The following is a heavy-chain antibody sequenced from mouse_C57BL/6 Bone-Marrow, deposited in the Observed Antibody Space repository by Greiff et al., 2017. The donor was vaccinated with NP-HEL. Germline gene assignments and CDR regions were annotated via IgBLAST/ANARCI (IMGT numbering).Heavy chain of an antibody. J-gene: IGHJ3*01. D-gene: IGHD2-3*01. CDR2: IDPENGDT. V-gene: IGHV14-4*01. CDR3: TTGWLLRFAY. Sequence: EVKLVESGAELVRPGASVKLSCTASGFNIKDDYMHWVKQRPEQGLEWIGWIDPENGDTEYASKFQGKATITADTSSNTAYLQLSSLTSEDTAVYYCTTGWLLRFAYWGQGTLVTVSA. CDR1: GFNIKDDY.